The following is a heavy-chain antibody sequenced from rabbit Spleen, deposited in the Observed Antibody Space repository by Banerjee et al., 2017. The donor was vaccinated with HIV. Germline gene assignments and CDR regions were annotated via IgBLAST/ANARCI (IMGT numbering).Heavy chain of an antibody. CDR1: GFSYF. CDR3: ARDLADVIGWNLHL. Sequence: QEQLVESGGGLVQPTGSLTLTCKASGFSYFPCWVRQAPGKGLEWIACIYAGISTNTYYASWAKGRFTISKTSSTTVTLQMTSLTAADTATYFCARDLADVIGWNLHLWGPGTLVTVS. V-gene: IGHV1S45*01. CDR2: IYAGISTNT. D-gene: IGHD1-1*01. J-gene: IGHJ6*01.